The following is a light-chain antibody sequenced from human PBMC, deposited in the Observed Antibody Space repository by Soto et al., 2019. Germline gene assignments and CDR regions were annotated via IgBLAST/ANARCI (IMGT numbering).Light chain of an antibody. V-gene: IGKV3-20*01. CDR2: GAS. J-gene: IGKJ3*01. Sequence: EIVLTQSPGTLSLSPGERATLSCRASQSVSSSYLAWYQQKPGQAPRLLIYGASSRATGIPDRFSGSGSGTDFTLTISRLEPEDFAVYYCQQYRSLWSTFVPGTKVDIK. CDR1: QSVSSSY. CDR3: QQYRSLWST.